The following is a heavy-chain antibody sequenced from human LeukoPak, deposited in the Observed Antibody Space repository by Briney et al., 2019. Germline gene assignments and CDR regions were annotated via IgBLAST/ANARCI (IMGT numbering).Heavy chain of an antibody. CDR2: IYYSGST. J-gene: IGHJ3*02. CDR1: GGSISSGDYY. V-gene: IGHV4-31*03. CDR3: AGYYDTKSAFDI. Sequence: SQTLSLTCTVSGGSISSGDYYWSWIRQHPGKGLEWIGYIYYSGSTYYNPSLKSRVTISVDTSKNQFSLKLSSVTAADTAVYYCAGYYDTKSAFDIWGQGTMVTVSS. D-gene: IGHD3-22*01.